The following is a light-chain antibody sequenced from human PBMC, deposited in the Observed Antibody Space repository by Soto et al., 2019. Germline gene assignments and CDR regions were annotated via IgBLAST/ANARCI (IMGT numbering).Light chain of an antibody. CDR1: SNDVGAYNY. V-gene: IGLV2-14*03. J-gene: IGLJ3*02. CDR2: DVT. CDR3: SSYTSASSLVV. Sequence: QSVLTQPASVSGSPGQSITISCTGTSNDVGAYNYVSWYQQHPGRAPKLMIYDVTDRPSGISNRFSGSKSGNTASLTISGLQGEDEADYYCSSYTSASSLVVFGGVTKLTVL.